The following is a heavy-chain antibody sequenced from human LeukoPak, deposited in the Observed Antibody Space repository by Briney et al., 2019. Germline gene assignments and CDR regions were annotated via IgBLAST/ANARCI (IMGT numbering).Heavy chain of an antibody. J-gene: IGHJ4*02. Sequence: PGGSLRLSCAASGFTFSSYEMNWVRQAPGKGLEWVSYISSSGSTIYYADSVKGRFTISRDNAKNSLYPQMNSLRAEDTAVYYCAKDTSTISVSGTCFDYWGQGTLVTVSS. D-gene: IGHD6-19*01. V-gene: IGHV3-48*03. CDR1: GFTFSSYE. CDR3: AKDTSTISVSGTCFDY. CDR2: ISSSGSTI.